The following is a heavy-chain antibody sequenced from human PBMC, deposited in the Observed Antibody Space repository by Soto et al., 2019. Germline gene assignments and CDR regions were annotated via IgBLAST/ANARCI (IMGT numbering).Heavy chain of an antibody. CDR3: ARGRHYYDSSGYESFDY. CDR2: IYYSGST. D-gene: IGHD3-22*01. CDR1: GGSISSYY. Sequence: SETLSLTCTVSGGSISSYYWSWIRQPPGMGLEWIGYIYYSGSTNYNPSLKSRVTISVDTSKNQFSLKLSSVTAADTAVYYCARGRHYYDSSGYESFDYWGQGTLVTVSS. J-gene: IGHJ4*02. V-gene: IGHV4-59*01.